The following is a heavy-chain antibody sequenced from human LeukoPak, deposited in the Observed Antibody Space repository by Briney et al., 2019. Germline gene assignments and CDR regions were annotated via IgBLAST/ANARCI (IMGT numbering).Heavy chain of an antibody. Sequence: SETLSLTCNLSGGSISSTTYYWGWIRQPPGKAFEWIGGIYYAGSTYYSPSLKSRVTISVDTSKNQFSLKLRSVTAEDTAVYYCARQPLLWGSYRPAGRIDYWGQGTLVTVSS. D-gene: IGHD3-16*02. CDR3: ARQPLLWGSYRPAGRIDY. J-gene: IGHJ4*02. CDR2: IYYAGST. CDR1: GGSISSTTYY. V-gene: IGHV4-39*01.